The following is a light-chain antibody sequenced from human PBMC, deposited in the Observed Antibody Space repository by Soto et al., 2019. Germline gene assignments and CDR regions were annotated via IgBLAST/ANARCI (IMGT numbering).Light chain of an antibody. V-gene: IGLV3-21*02. CDR1: NIGSKN. CDR3: KVWDSGSDHLDV. J-gene: IGLJ1*01. CDR2: DDR. Sequence: SYELTQPPSVSVAPGQTARLTCGGTNIGSKNVHWYQQKPGQAPVLVVYDDRDRPSGIPERFSGSNSGNTASLTISRVEAGDEADYYCKVWDSGSDHLDVFGSGTKVTVL.